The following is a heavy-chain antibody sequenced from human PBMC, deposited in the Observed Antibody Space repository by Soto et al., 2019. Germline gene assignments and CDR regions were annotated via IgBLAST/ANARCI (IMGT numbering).Heavy chain of an antibody. Sequence: PSETLSLTCAVYGGSFSCYYWIWIRQPPGKGLEWIGEINHSGSTNYNPSLKSRVTISVDTSKNQFSPKLSSVTAADTAVYYCARGCIAARPYYYYYYGMDVWGQGTTVTVSS. D-gene: IGHD6-6*01. CDR2: INHSGST. V-gene: IGHV4-34*01. CDR1: GGSFSCYY. CDR3: ARGCIAARPYYYYYYGMDV. J-gene: IGHJ6*02.